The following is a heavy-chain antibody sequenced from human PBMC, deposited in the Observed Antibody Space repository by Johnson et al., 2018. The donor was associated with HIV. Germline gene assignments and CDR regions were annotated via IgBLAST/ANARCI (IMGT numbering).Heavy chain of an antibody. CDR2: ISYDGSNK. J-gene: IGHJ3*02. CDR3: AKAQAFDI. CDR1: RFTFSSHA. Sequence: VQLVESGGGVVQPGRSLRLSCAASRFTFSSHAMHWVRQAPGKGLEWVAVISYDGSNKYYADSVKGRFTISRDNSKNTLYLQMNSLRAEDTAVYYCAKAQAFDIWGQGTMVTVSS. V-gene: IGHV3-30-3*01.